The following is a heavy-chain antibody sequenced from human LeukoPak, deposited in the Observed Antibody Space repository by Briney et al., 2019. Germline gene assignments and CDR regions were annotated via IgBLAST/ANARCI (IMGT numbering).Heavy chain of an antibody. J-gene: IGHJ4*02. D-gene: IGHD6-6*01. CDR1: GFTFSSYA. V-gene: IGHV3-23*01. CDR2: ISGSGGST. CDR3: AREYRSSSGESDY. Sequence: GGSLRLSCAASGFTFSSYAMSWVRQAPGKGLEWVSAISGSGGSTYYADSVKGRFTISRDNAKNSLYLQMNSLRAEDTAVYYCAREYRSSSGESDYWGQGTLVTVSS.